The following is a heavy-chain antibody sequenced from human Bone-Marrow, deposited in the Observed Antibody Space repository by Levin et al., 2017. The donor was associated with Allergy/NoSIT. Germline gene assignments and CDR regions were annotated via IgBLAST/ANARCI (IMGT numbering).Heavy chain of an antibody. CDR1: GFTFSDHY. D-gene: IGHD3-16*01. Sequence: GESLKISCAASGFTFSDHYMDWVRQAPGMGLEWVARSRDKAHSYTIEYAASVKGRFTISRDDSKNSLYLQMNSLKNEDTAVYYCARRNYGTYAHWDHWGQGTLVTVSS. J-gene: IGHJ4*02. CDR3: ARRNYGTYAHWDH. CDR2: SRDKAHSYTI. V-gene: IGHV3-72*01.